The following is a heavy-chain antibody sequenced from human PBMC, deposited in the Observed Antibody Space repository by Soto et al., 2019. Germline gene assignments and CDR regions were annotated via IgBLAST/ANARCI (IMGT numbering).Heavy chain of an antibody. CDR2: IYSSGST. J-gene: IGHJ4*02. V-gene: IGHV4-59*01. CDR1: GGSISNYY. CDR3: ARITRSPNSGYFDY. D-gene: IGHD7-27*01. Sequence: PSETLSLTCTVSGGSISNYYWTWFRQPPGKGLEWIAYIYSSGSTNYNPSLKSRVTISVDTSKNQFSLKLNSVTAADTAVYYCARITRSPNSGYFDYWGQGALVTVSS.